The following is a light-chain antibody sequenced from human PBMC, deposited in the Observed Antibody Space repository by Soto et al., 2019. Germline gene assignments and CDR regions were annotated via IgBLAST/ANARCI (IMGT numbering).Light chain of an antibody. V-gene: IGKV1-5*01. CDR3: HQYSSYT. J-gene: IGKJ2*01. Sequence: DIQMTQSPSTLSASVGDRVTITCRTSQSISSWLAWFQQKPGKAPKLLIYDASNLESGVPSRFSGSGSGTEFTLTSSSLQPDDFATYYCHQYSSYTFGQGTKLEIK. CDR2: DAS. CDR1: QSISSW.